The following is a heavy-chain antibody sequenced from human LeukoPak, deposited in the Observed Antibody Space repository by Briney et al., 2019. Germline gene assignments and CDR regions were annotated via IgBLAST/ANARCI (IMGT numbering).Heavy chain of an antibody. CDR1: GFTFSSYV. V-gene: IGHV3-23*01. Sequence: GGSLRLSCAASGFTFSSYVMSWVRQAPGKGLEWVSAISGSGGSTYYADSVKGRFTISRDNSKNTLYLQMNSLRAEDTAVYYCAKRHHGDYRSGLFDYWGQGTLVTVSS. CDR2: ISGSGGST. CDR3: AKRHHGDYRSGLFDY. J-gene: IGHJ4*02. D-gene: IGHD2-21*02.